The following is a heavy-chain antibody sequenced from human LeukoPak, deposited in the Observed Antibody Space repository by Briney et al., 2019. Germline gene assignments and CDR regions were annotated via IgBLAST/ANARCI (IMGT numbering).Heavy chain of an antibody. CDR1: GFTFSDYF. CDR2: ISGSSRHI. Sequence: GGSLRLSCAASGFTFSDYFMNWVRQAPRKGLEYVSSISGSSRHIYYADSVKGRFTISRDNTKSSLYLQMNSLRVEDMAVYYCARGYCGGDCYGDWGQGTLVTVSS. D-gene: IGHD2-21*02. CDR3: ARGYCGGDCYGD. V-gene: IGHV3-21*01. J-gene: IGHJ1*01.